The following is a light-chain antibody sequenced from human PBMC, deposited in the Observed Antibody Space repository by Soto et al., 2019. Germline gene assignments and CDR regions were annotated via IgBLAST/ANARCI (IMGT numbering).Light chain of an antibody. CDR1: QSVSSY. J-gene: IGKJ4*01. V-gene: IGKV3-11*01. CDR2: DSS. Sequence: EIVLTQFPATLSLSPGDGATLSCRASQSVSSYLAWYRQKRGQAPRLLIYDSSHRATGVPTRFSGSGSGTDFSLIISSLEPEDFAVYYCQQRSVWPLTFGGGTKVDIK. CDR3: QQRSVWPLT.